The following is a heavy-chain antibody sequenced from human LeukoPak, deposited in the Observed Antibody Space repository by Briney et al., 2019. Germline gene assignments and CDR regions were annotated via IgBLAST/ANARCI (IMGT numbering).Heavy chain of an antibody. CDR3: AADRGVGATQEIDAFDI. CDR1: GYTFTSYG. D-gene: IGHD1-26*01. Sequence: ASVKVSCKASGYTFTSYGISWVRQAPGQGLEWMGWISAYNGNTNYAQKFQERVTIARDMSTSTAYMELSSLRSEDTAVYYCAADRGVGATQEIDAFDIWGQGTMVTVSS. CDR2: ISAYNGNT. J-gene: IGHJ3*02. V-gene: IGHV1-18*01.